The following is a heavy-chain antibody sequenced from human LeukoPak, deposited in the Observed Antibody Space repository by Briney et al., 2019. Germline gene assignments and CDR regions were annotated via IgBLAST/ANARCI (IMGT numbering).Heavy chain of an antibody. CDR3: AKERVGGAPYDAFDI. J-gene: IGHJ3*02. CDR2: IYTSGST. Sequence: PSETLSLTCTVSGGSISIYYWSWIRQPAGKGLEWIGRIYTSGSTNYNPSPKSRVTMSVDTSKKQFSLKLSSVTAADTAVYYCAKERVGGAPYDAFDIWGQGTVVTVSS. CDR1: GGSISIYY. V-gene: IGHV4-4*07. D-gene: IGHD2-15*01.